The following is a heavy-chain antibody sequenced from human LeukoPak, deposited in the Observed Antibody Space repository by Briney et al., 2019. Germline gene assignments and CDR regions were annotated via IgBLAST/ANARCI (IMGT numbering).Heavy chain of an antibody. D-gene: IGHD2-2*01. CDR3: ARLYCSSISCYYAFDI. V-gene: IGHV1-8*02. J-gene: IGHJ3*02. CDR2: MNPNSGYT. CDR1: GYTFTSYA. Sequence: ASVKVSCKASGYTFTSYAMNWVRQATGQGLEWMGWMNPNSGYTGYAQKFQGRVTMTRNTSISTAYMELSSLRSEDTAVYYCARLYCSSISCYYAFDIWGQGTMVTVSS.